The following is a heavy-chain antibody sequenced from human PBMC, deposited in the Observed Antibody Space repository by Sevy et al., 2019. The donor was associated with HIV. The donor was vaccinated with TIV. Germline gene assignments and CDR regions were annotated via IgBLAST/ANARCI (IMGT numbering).Heavy chain of an antibody. D-gene: IGHD4-17*01. V-gene: IGHV3-48*03. J-gene: IGHJ4*02. CDR1: GFRFSSYE. CDR2: ISNSGTNI. CDR3: ARDLPPSATTVAHFDY. Sequence: GGSLRLSCAASGFRFSSYEMNWVRQAPGKGLEWVASISNSGTNIYYSDSVRGRFTISRDTAKNSLYLQMNSLRAEETAVYYCARDLPPSATTVAHFDYWCQGTLVTVSS.